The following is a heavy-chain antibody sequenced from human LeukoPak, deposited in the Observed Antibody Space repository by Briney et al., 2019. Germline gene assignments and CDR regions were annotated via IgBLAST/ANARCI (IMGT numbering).Heavy chain of an antibody. J-gene: IGHJ5*02. D-gene: IGHD2-8*01. Sequence: ASVKVSCKVSGDSLNELSIHWVRQAPGKGLEWMGGFEPEEGETLHAEKFEGRVNMTEDTSTGTAYLELSSLRSEDMGVYYCATESGASVMGGLDIWGQGILVTVSS. V-gene: IGHV1-24*01. CDR2: FEPEEGET. CDR3: ATESGASVMGGLDI. CDR1: GDSLNELS.